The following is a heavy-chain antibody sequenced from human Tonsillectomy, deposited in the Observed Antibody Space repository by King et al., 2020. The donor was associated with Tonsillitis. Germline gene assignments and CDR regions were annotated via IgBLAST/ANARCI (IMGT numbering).Heavy chain of an antibody. D-gene: IGHD3-10*01. J-gene: IGHJ6*02. CDR3: SKGMYYGSGSRNLRFYGMDV. Sequence: VQLVESGGGVVQPGRSVRLSCAASGFTFSRYGMHWVRQAPGKGLEWVAVMSYDGSKKYSADSVKGRFTISRDNSKNTLYLQMNSLRVEETAVYYCSKGMYYGSGSRNLRFYGMDVWGQGTTVTVSS. CDR1: GFTFSRYG. CDR2: MSYDGSKK. V-gene: IGHV3-30*18.